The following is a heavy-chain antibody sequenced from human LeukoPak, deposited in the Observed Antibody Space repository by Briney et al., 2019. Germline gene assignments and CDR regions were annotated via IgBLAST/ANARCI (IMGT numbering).Heavy chain of an antibody. Sequence: ASVKVSCKASGYTFTDYYMHWVRQAPGQGLEWMGWINPNSGGTNYAQKFQGRVTMTRDTSISTAYMELSRLRSDDTAVYYCATPGGELLRALFDYWGQGTLVTVSS. J-gene: IGHJ4*02. CDR3: ATPGGELLRALFDY. CDR2: INPNSGGT. V-gene: IGHV1-2*02. D-gene: IGHD1-26*01. CDR1: GYTFTDYY.